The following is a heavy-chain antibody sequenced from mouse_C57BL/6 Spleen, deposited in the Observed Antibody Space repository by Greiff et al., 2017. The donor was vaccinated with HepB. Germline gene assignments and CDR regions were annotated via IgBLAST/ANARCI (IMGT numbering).Heavy chain of an antibody. D-gene: IGHD1-1*01. V-gene: IGHV1-53*01. CDR3: ARSRPIYYYGSSPSMDY. CDR1: GYTFTSYW. CDR2: INPSNGGT. Sequence: VQLQQPGTELVKPGASVKLSCKASGYTFTSYWMHWVKQRPGQGLEWIGNINPSNGGTNYNEKFKSKATLTVDKSSSTAYMQLSSLTSEDSAVYYCARSRPIYYYGSSPSMDYWGQGTSVTVSS. J-gene: IGHJ4*01.